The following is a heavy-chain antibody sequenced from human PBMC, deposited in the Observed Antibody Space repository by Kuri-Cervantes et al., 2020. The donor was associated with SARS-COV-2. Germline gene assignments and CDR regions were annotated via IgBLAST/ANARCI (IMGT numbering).Heavy chain of an antibody. J-gene: IGHJ4*02. Sequence: GSLRLSCTASNFSISSLYYWGWIRQPPGKGLEWIGSVYESGTAYYNPSLKSRVTISVDMSKNQFSLKLTSVTAADTAFYYCATGGPATLLDSWGQGTLVTVSS. CDR2: VYESGTA. CDR1: NFSISSLYY. V-gene: IGHV4-38-2*02. CDR3: ATGGPATLLDS. D-gene: IGHD3-16*01.